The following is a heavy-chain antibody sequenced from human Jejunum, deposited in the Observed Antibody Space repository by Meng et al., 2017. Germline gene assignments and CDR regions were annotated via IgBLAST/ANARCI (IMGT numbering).Heavy chain of an antibody. D-gene: IGHD1-26*01. CDR2: IYNGGAT. J-gene: IGHJ4*02. CDR3: VRGSGSYGSKVDY. V-gene: IGHV4-39*07. CDR1: SYSISSGNDN. Sequence: VWGPGLATAGDPLSLTCTVSSYSISSGNDNWGWVRKAPGTGIALTANIYNGGATYYSPSLKSRVTISVDTSKNQFFLEVSPVTAADTAIYYCVRGSGSYGSKVDYWGQGTLVTVSS.